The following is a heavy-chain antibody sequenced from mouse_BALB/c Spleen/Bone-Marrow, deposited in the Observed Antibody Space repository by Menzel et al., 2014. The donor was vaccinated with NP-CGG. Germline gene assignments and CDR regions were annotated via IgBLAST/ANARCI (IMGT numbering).Heavy chain of an antibody. CDR3: SRGVLAYFDY. CDR2: IDPYSGGT. CDR1: GYAFTNYN. D-gene: IGHD2-14*01. J-gene: IGHJ2*01. V-gene: IGHV1S135*01. Sequence: LVEPGASVKVSCKASGYAFTNYNMNWVKQSHGKSLEWIGYIDPYSGGTNYNQKFRGKATLTVDKSSSTAYMHLNSLTSEDSAVYYCSRGVLAYFDYWGQGTTLTVSS.